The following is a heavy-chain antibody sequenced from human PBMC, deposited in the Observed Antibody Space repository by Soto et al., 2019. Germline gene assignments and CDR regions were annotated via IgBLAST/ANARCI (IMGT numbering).Heavy chain of an antibody. Sequence: GASVKVSCKASGGTFSSYAISWVRQAPGQGLEWMGGIIPIFGTANYTQKFQGRVTITADEPTSTAYMELSSLRSEDTAVYYCARDESGQLHGYYYYGMDVWGQGTTVTVSS. CDR1: GGTFSSYA. CDR2: IIPIFGTA. V-gene: IGHV1-69*13. J-gene: IGHJ6*02. CDR3: ARDESGQLHGYYYYGMDV. D-gene: IGHD1-7*01.